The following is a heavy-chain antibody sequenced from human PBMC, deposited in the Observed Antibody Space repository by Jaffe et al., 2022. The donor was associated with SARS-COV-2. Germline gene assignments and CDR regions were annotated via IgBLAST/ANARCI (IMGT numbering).Heavy chain of an antibody. Sequence: EVQLVESGGGVVQPGGSLRLSCAASGFTFDDYAMHWVRQAPGKGLEWVSLISGDGGSTYYADSVKGRFTISRDNSKNSLYLQMNSLRTEDTALYYCAKDMRCSGGSCYAFYDYWGQGTLVTVSS. CDR2: ISGDGGST. J-gene: IGHJ4*02. CDR3: AKDMRCSGGSCYAFYDY. D-gene: IGHD2-15*01. CDR1: GFTFDDYA. V-gene: IGHV3-43*02.